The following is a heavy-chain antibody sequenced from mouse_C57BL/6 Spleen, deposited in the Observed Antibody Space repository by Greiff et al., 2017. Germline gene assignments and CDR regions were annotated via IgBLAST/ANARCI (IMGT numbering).Heavy chain of an antibody. CDR3: ARQWEGGVFGG. CDR1: GYTFTSYW. CDR2: IDPSDSYT. D-gene: IGHD1-3*01. J-gene: IGHJ3*01. V-gene: IGHV1-69*01. Sequence: QVQLQQPGAELVMPGASVKLSCKASGYTFTSYWMPWVKQRPGQGLEWIGEIDPSDSYTNYNQKFKSKSTLTVDKSSSTAYMQLSSLTSEDSAVYYCARQWEGGVFGGWGQGTLVTVS.